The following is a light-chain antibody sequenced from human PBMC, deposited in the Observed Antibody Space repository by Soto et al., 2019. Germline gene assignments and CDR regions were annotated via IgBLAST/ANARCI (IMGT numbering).Light chain of an antibody. CDR2: EVT. CDR1: STDVGGYDY. CDR3: QSYDSRLSAVV. Sequence: QSALTQPASVSGSPGQSITISCTGTSTDVGGYDYVSWYQQHPLKAPKLIIYEVTNRPSGVSSRFSGSKSGNTASLTISGLQAEDEADYYCQSYDSRLSAVVFGGGTKLTVL. V-gene: IGLV2-14*01. J-gene: IGLJ2*01.